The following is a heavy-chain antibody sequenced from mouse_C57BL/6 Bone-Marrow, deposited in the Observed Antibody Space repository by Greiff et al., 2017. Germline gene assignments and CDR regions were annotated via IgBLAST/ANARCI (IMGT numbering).Heavy chain of an antibody. CDR2: IHPNSGST. CDR3: ASEAPGAYYFDY. V-gene: IGHV1-64*01. Sequence: QVQLQQPGAELVKPGASVKLSCKASGYTFTSYWMHWVKQRPGQGLEWIGMIHPNSGSTNYNEKFKSKATLTVDKSSSTAYMQRSSLTSEDSAVYSCASEAPGAYYFDYWGQGTTLTVSS. CDR1: GYTFTSYW. J-gene: IGHJ2*01. D-gene: IGHD1-1*02.